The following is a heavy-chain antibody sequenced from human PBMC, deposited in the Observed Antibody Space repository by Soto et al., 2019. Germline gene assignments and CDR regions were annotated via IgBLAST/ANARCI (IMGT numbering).Heavy chain of an antibody. CDR1: GYRFFSYD. Sequence: QVHLVQSGTEVKNPGASVKVSCKASGYRFFSYDISWVRQAPGQGLEWMGWISGYNGYTLSAHKFQGRVTLATDTSMNTAYLELTNLTSDVMAVYYCARHRGPTTQDNWFVPWGQGTLVTVSS. CDR3: ARHRGPTTQDNWFVP. V-gene: IGHV1-18*03. CDR2: ISGYNGYT. J-gene: IGHJ5*02. D-gene: IGHD5-12*01.